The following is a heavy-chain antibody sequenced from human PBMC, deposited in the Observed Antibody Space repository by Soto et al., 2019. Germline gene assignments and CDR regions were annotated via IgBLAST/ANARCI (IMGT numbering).Heavy chain of an antibody. CDR3: ASASGRIAAAGHAAFDI. CDR1: GGSVSSGSYY. Sequence: SETLSLTCTVSGGSVSSGSYYWSWIRQPPGKGLEWIGYIYYSGSTNYNPSLKSRVTISVDTSKNQFSLKLSSVTAADTAVYYCASASGRIAAAGHAAFDIWGQGTMVTVSS. V-gene: IGHV4-61*01. D-gene: IGHD6-13*01. J-gene: IGHJ3*02. CDR2: IYYSGST.